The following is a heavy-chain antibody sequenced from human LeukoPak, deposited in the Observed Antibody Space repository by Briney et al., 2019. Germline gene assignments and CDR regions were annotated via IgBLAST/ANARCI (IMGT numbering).Heavy chain of an antibody. V-gene: IGHV4-39*07. Sequence: PSETLSLTCTVSGGSISSSSYYWGWIRQPPGKGLEWIGSIYYSGSTYYNPSLKSRVTISVDTSKNQFSLKLSSVTAADTAVYYCARDFGSSLDYWGQGTLVTVSS. CDR2: IYYSGST. CDR1: GGSISSSSYY. CDR3: ARDFGSSLDY. D-gene: IGHD3-3*01. J-gene: IGHJ4*02.